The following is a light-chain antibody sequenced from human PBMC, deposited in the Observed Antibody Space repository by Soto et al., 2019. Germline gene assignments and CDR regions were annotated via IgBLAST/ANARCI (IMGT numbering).Light chain of an antibody. Sequence: DIQMTQSPSTLSASVGDRVTISCRASQRISGISGWLAWYQQKPGKAPKLLIYDASSLEGGVPSRFSGGGSGTEFTLTISSLHPDDFATYYCQQYNSYPYTFGQGTKLEIK. J-gene: IGKJ2*01. CDR2: DAS. V-gene: IGKV1-5*01. CDR3: QQYNSYPYT. CDR1: QRISGISGW.